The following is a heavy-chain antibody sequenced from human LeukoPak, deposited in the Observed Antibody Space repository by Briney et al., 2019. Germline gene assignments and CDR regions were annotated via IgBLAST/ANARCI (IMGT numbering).Heavy chain of an antibody. CDR2: ISSSSSTI. Sequence: GGSLRLSCAASGFTFSSYSMNWVRQAPGKGLEWVSYISSSSSTIYYADSVKGRFTISRDNAKNSLYLQMNSLRAEGTAVYYCARDQWAARYSSSWSKEGGDAFDIWGQGTMVTVSS. D-gene: IGHD6-13*01. V-gene: IGHV3-48*04. J-gene: IGHJ3*02. CDR3: ARDQWAARYSSSWSKEGGDAFDI. CDR1: GFTFSSYS.